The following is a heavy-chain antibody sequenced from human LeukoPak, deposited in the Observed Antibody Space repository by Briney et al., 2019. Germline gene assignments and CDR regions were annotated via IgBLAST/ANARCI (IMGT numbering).Heavy chain of an antibody. CDR3: AKRNTMVRGGPCFDY. CDR1: GFPFSSYA. CDR2: IFGADKNTT. J-gene: IGHJ4*02. Sequence: GGPLRLSCAASGFPFSSYAMNWVRQAPGKGLEWVSIIFGADKNTTYYADSVKGRFTVSRDNSKNTLDLQMTDLRPEDTAIYYCAKRNTMVRGGPCFDYWGQGILVAVSS. D-gene: IGHD3-10*01. V-gene: IGHV3-23*01.